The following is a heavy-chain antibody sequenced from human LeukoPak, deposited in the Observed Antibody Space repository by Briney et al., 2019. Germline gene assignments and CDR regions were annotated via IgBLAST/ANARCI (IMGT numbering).Heavy chain of an antibody. CDR2: ISHDGSNK. CDR1: GFTFSSYG. Sequence: GRSLRLSCAASGFTFSSYGMHWVRQAPGKGLEWVAVISHDGSNKYYADSVKGRFTISRDNSKNTLYLQMNSLRAEDTAVYYCAKPKTAYGDYPNSFDYWGQGTLVTVSS. D-gene: IGHD4-17*01. CDR3: AKPKTAYGDYPNSFDY. V-gene: IGHV3-30*18. J-gene: IGHJ4*02.